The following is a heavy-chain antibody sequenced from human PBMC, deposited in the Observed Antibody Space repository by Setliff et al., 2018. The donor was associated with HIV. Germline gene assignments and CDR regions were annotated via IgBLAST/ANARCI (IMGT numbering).Heavy chain of an antibody. Sequence: SETLSLTCAVYGGSFSGYYWSWIRQPPGKGLEWIGEINHSGSTNYNPSLKSRVTISVDTSKNQFSLKLSSVTAADTAVYYCARGVRGVIIDWYYFDYWGQGTLVTVS. V-gene: IGHV4-34*01. CDR1: GGSFSGYY. J-gene: IGHJ4*02. CDR3: ARGVRGVIIDWYYFDY. CDR2: INHSGST. D-gene: IGHD3-10*01.